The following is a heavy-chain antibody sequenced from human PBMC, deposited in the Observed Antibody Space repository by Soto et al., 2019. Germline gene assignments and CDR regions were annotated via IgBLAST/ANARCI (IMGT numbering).Heavy chain of an antibody. V-gene: IGHV1-18*01. J-gene: IGHJ4*02. CDR3: ARDNSGYDSDYFDY. D-gene: IGHD5-12*01. CDR2: ISAYNGNT. CDR1: GYTFTSYG. Sequence: GAAVKVSCKASGYTFTSYGISWVRQAPGQGLEWMGWISAYNGNTNYAQKLQGRVTMTTDTSTSTAYMELRSLRSDDTAVYYCARDNSGYDSDYFDYWGQGTLVTVSS.